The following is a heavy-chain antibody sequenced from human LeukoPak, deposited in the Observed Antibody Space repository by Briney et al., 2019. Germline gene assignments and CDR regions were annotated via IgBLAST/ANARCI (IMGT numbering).Heavy chain of an antibody. CDR2: IIPIFGTA. D-gene: IGHD6-13*01. V-gene: IGHV1-69*01. J-gene: IGHJ4*02. Sequence: SVKVSCKASGGTFSSYAISWVRQAPGQGLEWMGGIIPIFGTASYAQKFQGRVTITADESTSTAYMELSSLRSEDTAVYYCARGYSSSWYFDYWGQGTLVTVSS. CDR1: GGTFSSYA. CDR3: ARGYSSSWYFDY.